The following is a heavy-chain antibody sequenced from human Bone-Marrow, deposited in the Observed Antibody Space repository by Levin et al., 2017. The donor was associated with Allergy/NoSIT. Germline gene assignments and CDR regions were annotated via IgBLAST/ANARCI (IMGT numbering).Heavy chain of an antibody. V-gene: IGHV4-59*01. CDR3: ARVGYGSSSFDY. Sequence: SQTLSLTCTVSGGSISSYYWSWIRQPPGKGLEWIGYIYYSGSTNYNPSLKSRVTISVDTSKNQFSLKLSSVTAADTAVYYCARVGYGSSSFDYWGQGTLVTVSS. CDR2: IYYSGST. J-gene: IGHJ4*02. CDR1: GGSISSYY. D-gene: IGHD6-6*01.